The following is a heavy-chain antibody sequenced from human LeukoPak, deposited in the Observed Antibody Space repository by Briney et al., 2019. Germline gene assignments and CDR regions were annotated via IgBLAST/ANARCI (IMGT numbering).Heavy chain of an antibody. CDR1: GFTFSSYS. CDR3: ARDIYYDSSGYYGSVY. D-gene: IGHD3-22*01. Sequence: GGSLRLSCAASGFTFSSYSMNWVRQAPGKGLEWVSYIRSSSSTLYYADSVKGRFTISRDNAKNSLYLQMNSLRAEDTAVYYCARDIYYDSSGYYGSVYWGQGTLVTVSS. CDR2: IRSSSSTL. V-gene: IGHV3-48*04. J-gene: IGHJ4*02.